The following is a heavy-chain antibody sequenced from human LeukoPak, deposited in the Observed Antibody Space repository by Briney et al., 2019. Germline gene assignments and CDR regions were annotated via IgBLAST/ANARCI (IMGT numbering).Heavy chain of an antibody. CDR2: ISSSSSYI. CDR1: GFTFSIYS. D-gene: IGHD5-18*01. Sequence: GGSLRLSCAASGFTFSIYSMNWVRQAPGEGLEWGSSISSSSSYIYYADSVKGRLNISRDNAKNSLYLQMNSLRAEDTDVYYCAREERVQLWLKGAYYFDYWGQGTLVTVSS. CDR3: AREERVQLWLKGAYYFDY. J-gene: IGHJ4*02. V-gene: IGHV3-21*01.